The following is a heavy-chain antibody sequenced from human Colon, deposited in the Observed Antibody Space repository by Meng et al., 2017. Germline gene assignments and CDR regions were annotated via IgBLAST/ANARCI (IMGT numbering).Heavy chain of an antibody. CDR3: ARCQLANRGWFDS. J-gene: IGHJ5*01. CDR2: INPNGGAT. CDR1: GYTFPNYY. D-gene: IGHD2/OR15-2a*01. V-gene: IGHV1-46*01. Sequence: QVQLVQSGAEVKKPGASVKVSCKASGYTFPNYYIHWVRQAPGQGLECVGIINPNGGATSYAQKFRGRVTMTRDSSTSTVYMELSSLRSEDTAVYFCARCQLANRGWFDSWGQGTLVTVSS.